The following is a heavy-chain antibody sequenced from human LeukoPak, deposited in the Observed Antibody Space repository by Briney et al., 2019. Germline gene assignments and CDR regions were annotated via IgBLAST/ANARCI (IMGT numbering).Heavy chain of an antibody. D-gene: IGHD6-13*01. V-gene: IGHV3-9*03. CDR1: GFTFDDYA. CDR2: ISWNSGSI. CDR3: AKARVRYSSSWYPYDAFDI. J-gene: IGHJ3*02. Sequence: GRSLRLSCAASGFTFDDYAMHWVRQAPGKGLEWVSGISWNSGSIGYADSVKGRFTISRDNAKNSLYLQMNSLRAEDMALYYCAKARVRYSSSWYPYDAFDIWGQGTMVTVSS.